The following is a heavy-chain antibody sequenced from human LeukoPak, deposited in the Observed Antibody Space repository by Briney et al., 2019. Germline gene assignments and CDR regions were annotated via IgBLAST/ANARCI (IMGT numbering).Heavy chain of an antibody. D-gene: IGHD4-17*01. CDR2: ISGSGGST. CDR3: AKGLKATVTWYYYGMEV. J-gene: IGHJ6*02. Sequence: GGALRLSCAASGFTFSSYAMSWVRQAPGKGLEWVSAISGSGGSTYYADSVKGRFTISRDNSKNTLYLQMNSLRAEDTAVYYCAKGLKATVTWYYYGMEVWGQGTTVTVSS. CDR1: GFTFSSYA. V-gene: IGHV3-23*01.